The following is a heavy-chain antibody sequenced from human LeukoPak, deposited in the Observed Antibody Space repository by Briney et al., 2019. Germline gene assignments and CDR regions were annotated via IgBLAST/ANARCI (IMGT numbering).Heavy chain of an antibody. V-gene: IGHV3-43*01. D-gene: IGHD5-18*01. Sequence: PPGGPLKLTCAASGFVFEESTMHWFRQAPGKGLEWVSLINWDGGTTHYAGSVKGRFTISRDNSKNSLYLQLNSLTSDDTALYYCATGDEDSPMNFYHWGQGTLVTVSS. CDR3: ATGDEDSPMNFYH. J-gene: IGHJ4*02. CDR1: GFVFEEST. CDR2: INWDGGTT.